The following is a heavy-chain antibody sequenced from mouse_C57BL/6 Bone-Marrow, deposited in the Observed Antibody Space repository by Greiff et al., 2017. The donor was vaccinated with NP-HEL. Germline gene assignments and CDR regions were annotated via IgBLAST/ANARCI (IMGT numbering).Heavy chain of an antibody. J-gene: IGHJ2*01. CDR3: ARGERLRPYYFDY. CDR1: GYTFTDYY. CDR2: INPYNGGT. D-gene: IGHD2-4*01. Sequence: VQLQQSGPVLVKPGASVKMSCKASGYTFTDYYMNWVKQSHGKSLEWIGVINPYNGGTSYNQKFKGKATLTVDKSSSTAYMELNSLTSEDSAVYYCARGERLRPYYFDYWGQGTTLTVSS. V-gene: IGHV1-19*01.